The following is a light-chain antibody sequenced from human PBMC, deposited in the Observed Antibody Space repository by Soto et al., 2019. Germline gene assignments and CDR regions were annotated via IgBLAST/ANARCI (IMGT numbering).Light chain of an antibody. Sequence: QPVLTQSPSASASLGASVKLTCTLSSGHSSYAIAWHQQQPEKGPRYLMKLNSDGSHSKGDGIPDRFSGSSSGAERYLTISSLQSEDEADYYCQTWGTGRNWVFGGGTKL. CDR1: SGHSSYA. J-gene: IGLJ3*02. CDR3: QTWGTGRNWV. V-gene: IGLV4-69*01. CDR2: LNSDGSH.